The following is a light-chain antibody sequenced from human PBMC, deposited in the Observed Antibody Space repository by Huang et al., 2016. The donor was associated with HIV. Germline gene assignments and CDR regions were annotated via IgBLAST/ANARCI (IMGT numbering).Light chain of an antibody. CDR1: QGIANC. Sequence: DIQLTQSPSAMSASVGDGVSITCRASQGIANCLAWFQQKPGGAPKRLIYAASSLQSGVPARFSGSGSGTKFTLTISRLQPEDFATYYCLQHHGYPRTFGQGTKV. CDR2: AAS. CDR3: LQHHGYPRT. J-gene: IGKJ1*01. V-gene: IGKV1-17*03.